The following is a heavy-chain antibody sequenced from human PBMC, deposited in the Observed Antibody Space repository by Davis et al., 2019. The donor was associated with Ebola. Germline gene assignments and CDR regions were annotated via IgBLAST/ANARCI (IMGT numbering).Heavy chain of an antibody. J-gene: IGHJ4*02. CDR1: GFTFTRYG. CDR3: ARGPGI. V-gene: IGHV1-3*01. Sequence: AASVEVSCKASGFTFTRYGIHWVRQAPGQRLEWMGWINAGNGNTRATQKFQARVTISRDTSASTAYMELNSLSSGDTAVYYCARGPGIWGQGTLVTVSS. CDR2: INAGNGNT. D-gene: IGHD1-26*01.